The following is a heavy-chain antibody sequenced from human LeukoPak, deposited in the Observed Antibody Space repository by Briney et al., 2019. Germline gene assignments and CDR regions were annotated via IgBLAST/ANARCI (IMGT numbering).Heavy chain of an antibody. CDR2: IYPGDSDT. Sequence: GASLKISCKGSGYRFTSYWIGWVRPMPGKGLEWMGIIYPGDSDTRYSPSFQGQVTISADKSITTAYLQWSSLQASDTAMYYCARQADYNVLTGYHKGHLDYCGQGTLVTVSS. J-gene: IGHJ4*02. CDR3: ARQADYNVLTGYHKGHLDY. D-gene: IGHD3-9*01. CDR1: GYRFTSYW. V-gene: IGHV5-51*01.